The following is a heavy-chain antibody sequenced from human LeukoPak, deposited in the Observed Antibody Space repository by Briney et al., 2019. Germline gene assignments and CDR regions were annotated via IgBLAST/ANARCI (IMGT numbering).Heavy chain of an antibody. CDR1: GFTFSTYA. J-gene: IGHJ4*02. CDR3: AREIGGNVDY. Sequence: PGGSLRLSCAASGFTFSTYAMHWVRQAPGKGLEWVANIKQDGSEKYYVDSVKGRFTISRDNAKNSLYLQMNSLRAEDTAVYYCAREIGGNVDYWGQGTLVTVSS. V-gene: IGHV3-7*01. CDR2: IKQDGSEK. D-gene: IGHD4-23*01.